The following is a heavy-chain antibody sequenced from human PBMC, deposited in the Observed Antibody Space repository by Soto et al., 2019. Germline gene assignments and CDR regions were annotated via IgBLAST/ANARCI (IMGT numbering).Heavy chain of an antibody. V-gene: IGHV3-15*01. Sequence: EVQLVESGGGLVKPGGSVRLSCAASGFTFSNAWMSWVRQAPGKGLEWVGRIKSKSAGGTTEYDAPVKDRFTISRDDSKNTLYLQMSRLKIEDTAVYYCARGHRSSGKIFDSWGQGTLVTVSS. J-gene: IGHJ4*02. CDR3: ARGHRSSGKIFDS. CDR1: GFTFSNAW. CDR2: IKSKSAGGTT. D-gene: IGHD3-22*01.